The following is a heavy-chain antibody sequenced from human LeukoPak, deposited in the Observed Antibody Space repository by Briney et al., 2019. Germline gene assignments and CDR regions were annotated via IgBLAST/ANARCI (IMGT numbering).Heavy chain of an antibody. D-gene: IGHD4-17*01. J-gene: IGHJ5*02. CDR2: IYTSGST. CDR3: ARGKWVTTVTPLTNWFDP. V-gene: IGHV4-4*07. CDR1: GGSISSYY. Sequence: SETLSLTCTVSGGSISSYYWSWIRQPAGKGLEWIGRIYTSGSTNYNPSLKSRVTMSVDTSKNQFSLKLSSVTAADTAVYYCARGKWVTTVTPLTNWFDPWGQGTLVTVSS.